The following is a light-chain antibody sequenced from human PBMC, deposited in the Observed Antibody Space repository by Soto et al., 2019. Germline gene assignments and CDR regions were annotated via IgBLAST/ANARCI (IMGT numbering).Light chain of an antibody. V-gene: IGLV2-14*01. J-gene: IGLJ1*01. CDR3: GSYTGSIYV. CDR2: EVS. Sequence: QSVLTQPASVSGSPGQSITISCTGTSSDVGGYNYVSWYQQHPGKAPKLMIYEVSNRPSGVSSRFSGSKSGNTASLTIYGLKAEDEDDYYCGSYTGSIYVFGTGTKVTVL. CDR1: SSDVGGYNY.